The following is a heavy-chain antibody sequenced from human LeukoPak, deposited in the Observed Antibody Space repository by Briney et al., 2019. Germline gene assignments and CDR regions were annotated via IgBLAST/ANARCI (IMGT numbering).Heavy chain of an antibody. V-gene: IGHV3-64D*09. CDR2: INDNGGRT. D-gene: IGHD1-26*01. CDR1: GYTFSRYA. Sequence: GGSLRLSCSASGYTFSRYAMHWVRQAPGKGLEYVSGINDNGGRTHYGDSVKGRFSISRDNSKNTLHLQMSTLRAEDTALYYCVKDVGGSYAFDYWGQGILVTVAS. J-gene: IGHJ4*02. CDR3: VKDVGGSYAFDY.